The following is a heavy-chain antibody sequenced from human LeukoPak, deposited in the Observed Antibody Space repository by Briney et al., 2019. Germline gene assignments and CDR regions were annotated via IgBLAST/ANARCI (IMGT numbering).Heavy chain of an antibody. Sequence: GGSLRLSCAASGFTFSSYAMSWVRQAPGKGPEWVSAISGSGGNTYYADPVNGRFTISRDNSKNTLYLQMNSQRAEDTAVYYCATRRADSSGFDHWGQGTLVTVSS. D-gene: IGHD3-22*01. CDR2: ISGSGGNT. CDR1: GFTFSSYA. CDR3: ATRRADSSGFDH. V-gene: IGHV3-23*01. J-gene: IGHJ4*02.